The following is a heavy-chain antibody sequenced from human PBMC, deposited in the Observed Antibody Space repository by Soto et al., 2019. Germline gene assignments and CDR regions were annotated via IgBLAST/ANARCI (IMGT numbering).Heavy chain of an antibody. CDR3: ARGPLGGSSGYDYGFGY. J-gene: IGHJ4*02. D-gene: IGHD3-22*01. V-gene: IGHV3-48*01. Sequence: EVQLVESGGGLVQPGGSLRLSCAVSGFIFSSYGTNWVRQAPGKGLEWVSYISSGSSTIYYADSVKGRFTISRDNAKNSLYLQMNSLRAEDTAVYYCARGPLGGSSGYDYGFGYWGQGTLVTVSS. CDR1: GFIFSSYG. CDR2: ISSGSSTI.